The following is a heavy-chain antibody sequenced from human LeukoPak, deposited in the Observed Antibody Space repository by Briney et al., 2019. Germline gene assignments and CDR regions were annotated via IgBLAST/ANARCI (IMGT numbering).Heavy chain of an antibody. V-gene: IGHV4-4*07. Sequence: SETLSLTCSVSGGSITFYYWNWIRKPAGKGLEWIGRIHTSGTTNYNTSLKSRVTMSIDTSQKKFSLNLTSVTAADTAVYYCASSSWKKTFDYWGQGALVTVSS. D-gene: IGHD1-1*01. CDR2: IHTSGTT. CDR3: ASSSWKKTFDY. CDR1: GGSITFYY. J-gene: IGHJ4*02.